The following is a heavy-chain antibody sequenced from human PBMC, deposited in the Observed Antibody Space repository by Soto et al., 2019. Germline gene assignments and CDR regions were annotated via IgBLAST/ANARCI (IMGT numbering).Heavy chain of an antibody. Sequence: SETLSLTCTVSGGSISSSSYYWGWIRRPPGKGLEWIGSIYYSGSTYYNPSLKNRVTISVDTSKNQFSLKLSSVTAADTAVYYFATEAGAHDYGDYVDYLGQGTLVTVSS. D-gene: IGHD4-17*01. V-gene: IGHV4-39*02. J-gene: IGHJ4*02. CDR3: ATEAGAHDYGDYVDY. CDR2: IYYSGST. CDR1: GGSISSSSYY.